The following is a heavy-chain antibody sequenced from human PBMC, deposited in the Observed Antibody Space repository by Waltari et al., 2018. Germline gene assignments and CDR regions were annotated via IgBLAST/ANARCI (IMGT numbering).Heavy chain of an antibody. CDR3: VKGRYYDFWSAYPDY. CDR2: ISWDGTNT. V-gene: IGHV3-43D*04. CDR1: GFTFDDHA. Sequence: ELQLVESGGAVVQPGGSLRLSCAASGFTFDDHAMHWVRQDPGNGLEWVSVISWDGTNTYYVDSVKSRFTISRDNSKSTLYLQMSSLRAEDTALYYCVKGRYYDFWSAYPDYWGQGTLVTVSS. J-gene: IGHJ4*02. D-gene: IGHD3-3*01.